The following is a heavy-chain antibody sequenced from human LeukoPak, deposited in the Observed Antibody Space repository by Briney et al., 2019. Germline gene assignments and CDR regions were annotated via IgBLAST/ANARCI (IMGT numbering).Heavy chain of an antibody. J-gene: IGHJ4*02. D-gene: IGHD1-26*01. Sequence: GGSLRLSCAASGFTFRSYWMSWVRQAPGKGLEWVANIKQDGSEKYYVDSVKGRFTISRDNAKNSLYLQMNSLRAEDTALYYCARGRYSGSYLLDYWGQGTLVTVSS. CDR3: ARGRYSGSYLLDY. V-gene: IGHV3-7*01. CDR2: IKQDGSEK. CDR1: GFTFRSYW.